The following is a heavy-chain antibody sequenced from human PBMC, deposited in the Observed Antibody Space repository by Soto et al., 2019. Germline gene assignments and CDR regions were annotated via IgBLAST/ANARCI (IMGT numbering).Heavy chain of an antibody. CDR2: IIPIFGTA. J-gene: IGHJ5*02. CDR1: GGTFSSYA. V-gene: IGHV1-69*13. CDR3: ARSDTAMVTRLDP. D-gene: IGHD5-18*01. Sequence: SVKVSCRASGGTFSSYAIGWVRQAPGQGLEWMGGIIPIFGTANYAQKFQGRVTITADESTSTAYMELSSLRSEDTAVYYCARSDTAMVTRLDPWGQGTLVTVS.